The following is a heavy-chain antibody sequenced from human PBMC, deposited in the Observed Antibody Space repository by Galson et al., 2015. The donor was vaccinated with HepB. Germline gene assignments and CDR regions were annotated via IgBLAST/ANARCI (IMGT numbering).Heavy chain of an antibody. V-gene: IGHV3-48*04. CDR2: ISSSSTTI. D-gene: IGHD5-12*01. J-gene: IGHJ4*02. CDR3: VLLRGYDLKPLDY. Sequence: LRLSCAASTFIFSTYSMDWVRQAPGKGLEWVSYISSSSTTIYYADSVKGRFTISRDNAKNSLYLQMNSLRAEDTAVYYCVLLRGYDLKPLDYWGQGTLVTVSS. CDR1: TFIFSTYS.